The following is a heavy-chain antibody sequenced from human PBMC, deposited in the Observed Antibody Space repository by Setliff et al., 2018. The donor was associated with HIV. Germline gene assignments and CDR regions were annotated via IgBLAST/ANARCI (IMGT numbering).Heavy chain of an antibody. V-gene: IGHV4-34*01. J-gene: IGHJ4*02. D-gene: IGHD5-12*01. CDR3: ARGRHIVATIPLDQ. CDR2: INHGGHT. Sequence: SETLSLTCAVYGGSFSDYYWTWIRQPPGKGLEWIGEINHGGHTNYIPSLRSRVTISVDTSKNHFSLTLTSVTAADTAIYYCARGRHIVATIPLDQWGQGMLVTVS. CDR1: GGSFSDYY.